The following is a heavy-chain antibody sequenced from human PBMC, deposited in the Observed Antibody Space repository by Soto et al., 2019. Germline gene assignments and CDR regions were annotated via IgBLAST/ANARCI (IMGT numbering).Heavy chain of an antibody. CDR2: IYPGDSDT. Sequence: LGESLKISCKGSGYSFTSYWIGWVRQMPGKGLEWMGIIYPGDSDTRYSPSFQGQVTISADKSISTAYLQWSSLKASDTAMYYCARQTTDQYDSSGFYGMDVWGQGTTVTVSS. J-gene: IGHJ6*02. CDR3: ARQTTDQYDSSGFYGMDV. CDR1: GYSFTSYW. V-gene: IGHV5-51*01. D-gene: IGHD3-22*01.